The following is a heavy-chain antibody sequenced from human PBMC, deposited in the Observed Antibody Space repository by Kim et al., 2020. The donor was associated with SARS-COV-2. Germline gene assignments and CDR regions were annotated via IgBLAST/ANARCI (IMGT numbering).Heavy chain of an antibody. J-gene: IGHJ4*02. V-gene: IGHV3-7*01. CDR2: IKQDGSQK. CDR1: GLTFSSYW. CDR3: ASEKDPDHY. Sequence: GGSLRLSCAASGLTFSSYWMSWVRQAPGKGLEWVANIKQDGSQKYYVDSVKGRFTISRDNAKNSLYLQMNSLRAEDTAVYYCASEKDPDHYWGQGTLVTVSS.